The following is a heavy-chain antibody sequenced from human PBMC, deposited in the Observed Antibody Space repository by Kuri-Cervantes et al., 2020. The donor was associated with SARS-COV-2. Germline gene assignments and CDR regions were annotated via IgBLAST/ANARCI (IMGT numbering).Heavy chain of an antibody. Sequence: GGSLRLSCTASGFTFGDYAMSWVRQAPGKGLEWVGFIRSKAYGGTTEYAASVKGRFTISRDDSKSIAYLQMNSLRAEDTAVYYCAKDLCGGDCPPLDYWGQGTLVTVSS. CDR1: GFTFGDYA. D-gene: IGHD2-21*01. CDR2: IRSKAYGGTT. V-gene: IGHV3-49*04. CDR3: AKDLCGGDCPPLDY. J-gene: IGHJ4*02.